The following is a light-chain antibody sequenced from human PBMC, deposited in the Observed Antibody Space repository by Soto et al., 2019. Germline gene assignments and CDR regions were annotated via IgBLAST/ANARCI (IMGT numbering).Light chain of an antibody. Sequence: EIVLTQSPCALSFSPVERATLSGRASQSVSSSYLAWYQQKPGQAPRLLIYGASSRATGIPDRFSGSGSGTDFTLTISRLEPEDFAVYYCQQYGRSPSTFGGGTRWISN. J-gene: IGKJ4*01. CDR1: QSVSSSY. CDR2: GAS. CDR3: QQYGRSPST. V-gene: IGKV3-20*01.